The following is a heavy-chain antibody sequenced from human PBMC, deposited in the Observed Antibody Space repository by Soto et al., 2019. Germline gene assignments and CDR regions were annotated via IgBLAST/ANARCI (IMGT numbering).Heavy chain of an antibody. D-gene: IGHD1-7*01. CDR2: ISYSGST. CDR1: GGSISSYY. J-gene: IGHJ6*02. CDR3: ARSWPPNWNYRPYYGMDV. Sequence: QVQLQESGPGLVKPSETLSLTCTVSGGSISSYYWSWIRQPPGKGLEWIGCISYSGSTNYNPSLKSRVTISVDTSKTQCSLKLSSVTAADTAVYYCARSWPPNWNYRPYYGMDVWGQGTPVTVSS. V-gene: IGHV4-59*01.